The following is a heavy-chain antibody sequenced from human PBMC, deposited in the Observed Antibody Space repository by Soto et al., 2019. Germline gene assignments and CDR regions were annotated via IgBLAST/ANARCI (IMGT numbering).Heavy chain of an antibody. CDR2: INCNFGST. CDR1: GFTFDDYG. J-gene: IGHJ3*02. Sequence: PGGSLRLSCAASGFTFDDYGMIWVRQAPVNGLEFVSGINCNFGSTGYADSVKGRFTISRYNAQNSLYLQMNSLRAYYTALYYFXRGHGTYYYDSSGYRDAFDIWGQGTMVTVSS. V-gene: IGHV3-20*04. D-gene: IGHD3-22*01. CDR3: XRGHGTYYYDSSGYRDAFDI.